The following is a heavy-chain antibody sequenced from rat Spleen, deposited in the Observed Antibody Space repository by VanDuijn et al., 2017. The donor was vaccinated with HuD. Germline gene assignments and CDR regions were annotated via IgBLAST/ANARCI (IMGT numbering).Heavy chain of an antibody. D-gene: IGHD1-11*01. V-gene: IGHV5-27*01. Sequence: EVQLVESGGGLVQPGRSLRLSCAASGFTFSNYYMAWVRQAPTKGLEWVASISPSGGRTYYPDSVKGRFTISRDNAKSTQYLQMDSLRSEDTATYYCATDLYGGYSRGPYWFVYWGQGTLVTVSS. J-gene: IGHJ3*01. CDR3: ATDLYGGYSRGPYWFVY. CDR2: ISPSGGRT. CDR1: GFTFSNYY.